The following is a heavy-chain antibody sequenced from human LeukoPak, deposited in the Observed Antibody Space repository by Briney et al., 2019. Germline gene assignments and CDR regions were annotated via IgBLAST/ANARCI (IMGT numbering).Heavy chain of an antibody. D-gene: IGHD6-19*01. CDR1: GFTFSSYG. CDR3: AKTGSGWYINYFDY. J-gene: IGHJ4*02. Sequence: GGSLRLSCAASGFTFSSYGMHWVRQAPGKGLEWVAFIRYDGSNKYYADSVKGRFTTSRDNSKNTLYLQMNSLRAEDTAVYYCAKTGSGWYINYFDYWGQGTLVTVSS. V-gene: IGHV3-30*02. CDR2: IRYDGSNK.